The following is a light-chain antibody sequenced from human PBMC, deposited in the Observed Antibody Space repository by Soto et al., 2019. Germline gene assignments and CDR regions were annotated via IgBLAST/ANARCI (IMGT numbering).Light chain of an antibody. V-gene: IGLV2-11*01. CDR2: YVS. Sequence: QSALTQPRSVSGSPGQSCTIACTGTSIDVGGYKYVSWYQQHPGKAPKLMIYYVSKRPSGVPDRFSGSKSGNTASLTISGLQAEDEADYYCCSYAGSYPYVFGTGTKVTVL. J-gene: IGLJ1*01. CDR3: CSYAGSYPYV. CDR1: SIDVGGYKY.